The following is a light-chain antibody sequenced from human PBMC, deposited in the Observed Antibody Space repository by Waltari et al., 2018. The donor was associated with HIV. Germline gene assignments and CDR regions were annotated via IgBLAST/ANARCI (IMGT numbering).Light chain of an antibody. CDR1: GLETRY. CDR2: KDI. J-gene: IGLJ3*02. CDR3: FSAADNNLGV. V-gene: IGLV3-27*01. Sequence: SYELTQPSSVSVSPGQTARITCAGDGLETRYVRWFKQKPGQAPVLVIYKDIERPSGIPERFSGSSSGTTFTLTISGAQVEDEADYYCFSAADNNLGVFGGGTKVTVL.